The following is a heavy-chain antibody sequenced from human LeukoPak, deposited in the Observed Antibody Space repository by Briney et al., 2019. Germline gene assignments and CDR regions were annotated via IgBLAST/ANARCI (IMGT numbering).Heavy chain of an antibody. CDR1: GFTFTNYG. CDR3: ARDSDYYDSSGYYTFDY. Sequence: ASVKVSCKASGFTFTNYGISWVRQAPGQGLEWMGRISPYTGTTDYAQKFQGRVSMTTDSSTSTAYMELRSLRSDDTAVYYCARDSDYYDSSGYYTFDYWGQGTLVTVSS. V-gene: IGHV1-18*01. CDR2: ISPYTGTT. J-gene: IGHJ4*02. D-gene: IGHD3-22*01.